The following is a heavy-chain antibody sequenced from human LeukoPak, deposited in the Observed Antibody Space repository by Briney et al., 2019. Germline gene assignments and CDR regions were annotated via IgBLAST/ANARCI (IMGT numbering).Heavy chain of an antibody. Sequence: GGSLRLSCAASGFTFSSYAMSWVRQAPGKGLEWVANIKQDGSEKYYVDSVKGRFTISRDNAKNSLYLQMNSLRAEDTAVYYCARRIVGPLYYFDYWGQGTLVTVSS. D-gene: IGHD2-21*01. CDR2: IKQDGSEK. J-gene: IGHJ4*02. CDR3: ARRIVGPLYYFDY. V-gene: IGHV3-7*01. CDR1: GFTFSSYA.